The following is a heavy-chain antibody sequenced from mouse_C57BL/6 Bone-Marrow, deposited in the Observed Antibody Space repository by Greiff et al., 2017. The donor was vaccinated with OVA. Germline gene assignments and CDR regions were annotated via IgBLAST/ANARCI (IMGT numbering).Heavy chain of an antibody. J-gene: IGHJ2*01. D-gene: IGHD1-1*02. V-gene: IGHV14-4*01. Sequence: EVQLQQSGAELVRPGASVKLSCTASGFNIKDDYMHWVKQRPEQGLEWIGWIDPENGDTEYAPKFQGKATITADTSSNTAYLQLSSLTSEDTAVYYCTSYGHFDYWGQGTTLTVSS. CDR1: GFNIKDDY. CDR3: TSYGHFDY. CDR2: IDPENGDT.